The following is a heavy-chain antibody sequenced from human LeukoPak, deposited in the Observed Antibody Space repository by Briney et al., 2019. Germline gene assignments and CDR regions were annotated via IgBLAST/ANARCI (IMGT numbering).Heavy chain of an antibody. CDR1: GFTFSSYS. J-gene: IGHJ4*02. CDR2: ISSSSSYI. CDR3: ARDQGLGPIDY. D-gene: IGHD3-10*01. V-gene: IGHV3-21*01. Sequence: GGSLRLSCAASGFTFSSYSMTWVRQAPGKGLEWVSSISSSSSYIYYADSVKGRFTISRDNAKNSLYLQMYSLRAEDTAVYYCARDQGLGPIDYWGQGTLVTVSS.